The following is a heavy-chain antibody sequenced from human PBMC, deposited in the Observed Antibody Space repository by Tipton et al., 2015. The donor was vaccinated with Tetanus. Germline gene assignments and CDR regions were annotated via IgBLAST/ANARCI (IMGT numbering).Heavy chain of an antibody. Sequence: TLSLTCTVSGGSITNGGYYWSWIRQHPGKGLDWIGYVYSTATTYYNPTLKSRVTISFDTSKNQFSLKLASVTAADTAVYYCARGEAYGDFPAMYFFDNWGQGTLLTVSS. CDR2: VYSTATT. J-gene: IGHJ4*02. D-gene: IGHD4-17*01. CDR1: GGSITNGGYY. CDR3: ARGEAYGDFPAMYFFDN. V-gene: IGHV4-30-4*08.